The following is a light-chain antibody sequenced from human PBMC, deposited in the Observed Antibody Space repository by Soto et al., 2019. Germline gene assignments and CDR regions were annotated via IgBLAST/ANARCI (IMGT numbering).Light chain of an antibody. CDR2: GAS. J-gene: IGKJ5*01. Sequence: EIVMTQSPATLSVSPGERATLSCRASQSVSSNLAWYHQKPGQVPRLLIYGASTRATGIPARFSGSGSGTEFTLTNNSLQSEDVADYYCHQYKIWPHTFGQGTRLEIK. V-gene: IGKV3-15*01. CDR1: QSVSSN. CDR3: HQYKIWPHT.